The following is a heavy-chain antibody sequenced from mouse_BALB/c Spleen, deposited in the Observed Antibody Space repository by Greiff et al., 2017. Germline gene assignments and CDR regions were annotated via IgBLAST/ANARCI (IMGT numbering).Heavy chain of an antibody. Sequence: QVQLQQSGAELMKPGASAKISCKATGYTFSSYWIEWVKQRPGQGLEWIGVINPGSGGTNYNEKFKGKATLTADKSSSTAYMQLSSLTSDDSAVYFCARNVYYGSSPYAMDYWGQGTSVTVSS. J-gene: IGHJ4*01. D-gene: IGHD1-1*01. CDR1: GYTFSSYW. CDR2: INPGSGGT. V-gene: IGHV1-54*03. CDR3: ARNVYYGSSPYAMDY.